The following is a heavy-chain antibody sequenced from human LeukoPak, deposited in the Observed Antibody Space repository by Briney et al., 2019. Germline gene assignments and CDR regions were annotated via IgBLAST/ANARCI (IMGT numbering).Heavy chain of an antibody. J-gene: IGHJ4*02. CDR3: ARAPYSSSWILFDY. V-gene: IGHV3-30*03. CDR1: GFTFSSYG. CDR2: ISYDGSNK. Sequence: GGSLRLSCAASGFTFSSYGMHWVRQAPGKGLEWVAVISYDGSNKYYADSVKGRFTISRDNSKNTLYLQMNSLRAEDTAVYYCARAPYSSSWILFDYWGQGTLVTVSS. D-gene: IGHD6-13*01.